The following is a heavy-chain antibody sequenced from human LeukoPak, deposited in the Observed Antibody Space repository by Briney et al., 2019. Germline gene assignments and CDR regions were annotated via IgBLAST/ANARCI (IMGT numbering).Heavy chain of an antibody. Sequence: GGSLRLSCATSGFTFTNYGINWVRQAPGKGLEWVAYISSSAILYADSVKGRFTISRDTARNSLYLEMNSLKTEDTAVYYCTTTQYSDSSLRYWGQGTPVTVSS. CDR1: GFTFTNYG. CDR2: ISSSAI. CDR3: TTTQYSDSSLRY. J-gene: IGHJ4*02. D-gene: IGHD1-26*01. V-gene: IGHV3-48*01.